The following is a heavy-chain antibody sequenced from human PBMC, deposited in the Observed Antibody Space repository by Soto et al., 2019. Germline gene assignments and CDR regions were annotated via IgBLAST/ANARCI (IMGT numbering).Heavy chain of an antibody. D-gene: IGHD1-26*01. J-gene: IGHJ5*02. Sequence: EVQLLESGGGLVQPGESLRLSCAATGFTFITYAMTWVRQAPGKGLEWVAAISATGGSTYYADSVKGRFTISRDISKNTLNLQMNGLRAEDTAIYYCAKDLSSGTYMRRFDPWGQGTLVTVSS. V-gene: IGHV3-23*01. CDR3: AKDLSSGTYMRRFDP. CDR1: GFTFITYA. CDR2: ISATGGST.